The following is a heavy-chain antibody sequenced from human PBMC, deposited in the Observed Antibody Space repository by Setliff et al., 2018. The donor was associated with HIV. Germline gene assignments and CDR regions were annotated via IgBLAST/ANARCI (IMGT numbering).Heavy chain of an antibody. CDR3: AKNDDILTGFAN. CDR1: GFTFSSYA. CDR2: ISGSGGST. D-gene: IGHD3-9*01. Sequence: PGGSLRLSCAASGFTFSSYAMSWVRQAPGKGLEWVSAISGSGGSTYYADSVKGRFTISRDNSKNTLYLQMNSLRAEDTAIYFCAKNDDILTGFANWGQGTLVTISS. V-gene: IGHV3-23*01. J-gene: IGHJ4*02.